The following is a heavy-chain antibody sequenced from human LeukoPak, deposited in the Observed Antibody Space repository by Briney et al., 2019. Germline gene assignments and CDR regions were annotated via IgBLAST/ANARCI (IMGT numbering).Heavy chain of an antibody. CDR1: GGSISSYY. Sequence: PSETLSLTCTVSGGSISSYYWSWIRQPPGKGLEWIGYISYSGSTNFNPSLKSRVTISIDTSKNQFSLTLSSVTAADTAVYYCARTLAGTYWFDSWGQGTLVTVSS. V-gene: IGHV4-59*01. J-gene: IGHJ5*01. CDR2: ISYSGST. CDR3: ARTLAGTYWFDS. D-gene: IGHD6-19*01.